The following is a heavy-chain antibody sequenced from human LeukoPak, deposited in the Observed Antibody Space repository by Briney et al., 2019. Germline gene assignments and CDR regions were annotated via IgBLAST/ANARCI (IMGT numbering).Heavy chain of an antibody. CDR2: ISGYNGNT. Sequence: EASVKVSCKASGYTFINYGFSWVRQAPGQGLEWMGWISGYNGNTNYLQRFQGRVTMTTDTSTNTVYMELRGLRSDDTAVYYCARLSTNSRVGGYDPQWYFDLWGRGTLVTVSS. J-gene: IGHJ2*01. CDR1: GYTFINYG. CDR3: ARLSTNSRVGGYDPQWYFDL. D-gene: IGHD5-12*01. V-gene: IGHV1-18*04.